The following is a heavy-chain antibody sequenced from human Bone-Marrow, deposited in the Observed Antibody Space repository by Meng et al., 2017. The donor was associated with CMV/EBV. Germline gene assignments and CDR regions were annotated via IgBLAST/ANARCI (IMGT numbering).Heavy chain of an antibody. CDR1: GFTFSSYA. Sequence: GESLKISCAASGFTFSSYALSWVRQAPGKGLEWVSAISGSGGSTYYADSVKGRFTISRDNAKNSLYLQMNSLIAEDTAVYYCARVGCRSTSCYTGAFDIWGQGTMVTVSS. CDR3: ARVGCRSTSCYTGAFDI. D-gene: IGHD2-2*02. J-gene: IGHJ3*02. CDR2: ISGSGGST. V-gene: IGHV3-23*01.